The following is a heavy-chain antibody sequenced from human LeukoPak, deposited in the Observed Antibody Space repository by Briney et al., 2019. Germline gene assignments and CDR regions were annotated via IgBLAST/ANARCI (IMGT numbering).Heavy chain of an antibody. CDR3: ARGPPRGKYYYMDV. Sequence: GGTLSLTCAASGFTFSSFDMHWVRQPTGQGLEWVSTIGTASDTYYPASVEGRCTLSRDNAKNYLYLQMNSLPAGDTAVYYCARGPPRGKYYYMDVWGKGTTVSVSS. J-gene: IGHJ6*03. V-gene: IGHV3-13*01. CDR1: GFTFSSFD. CDR2: IGTASDT. D-gene: IGHD1-1*01.